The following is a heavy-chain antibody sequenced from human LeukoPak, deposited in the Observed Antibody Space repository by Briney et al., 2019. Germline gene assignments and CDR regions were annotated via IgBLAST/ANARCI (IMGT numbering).Heavy chain of an antibody. J-gene: IGHJ4*02. V-gene: IGHV1-2*02. CDR3: ARDPAYYYDSSGYLFPW. D-gene: IGHD3-22*01. CDR2: INPNSGGT. CDR1: GYTFTGYY. Sequence: GASVKVSCKASGYTFTGYYMHWVRQAPGQGLEWMGWINPNSGGTNYAQKFQGRVTMTRDTSISTAYMELSRLRSDDTAVYYCARDPAYYYDSSGYLFPWWGQGTLVTVSS.